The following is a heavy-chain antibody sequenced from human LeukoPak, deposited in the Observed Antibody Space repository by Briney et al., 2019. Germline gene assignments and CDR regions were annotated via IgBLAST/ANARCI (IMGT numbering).Heavy chain of an antibody. CDR3: AREGYCSSTSCSLYYYYYYYMDV. CDR1: GFTFSSYE. J-gene: IGHJ6*03. Sequence: GGSLRLSCAASGFTFSSYEMNWVRQAPGKGLEWVSYISSSGSTIYYADSVKGRFTISRDNAKNSPYLQMNSLRAEDTAVYYCAREGYCSSTSCSLYYYYYYYMDVWGKGTTVTISS. V-gene: IGHV3-48*03. CDR2: ISSSGSTI. D-gene: IGHD2-2*01.